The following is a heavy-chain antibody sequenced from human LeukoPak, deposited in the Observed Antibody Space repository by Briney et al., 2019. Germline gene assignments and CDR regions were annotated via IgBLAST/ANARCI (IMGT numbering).Heavy chain of an antibody. CDR1: GFTFSNAW. CDR3: TTDGDYGDPYYGMDV. Sequence: PGGSLRLSCAASGFTFSNAWMSWVRQAPGKGLEWVGRIKSKTDGGTTDYAAPVKGRFTISRDDSKNTLYLQMNSLKTEDTAVYYCTTDGDYGDPYYGMDVWGQGTTVTVSS. J-gene: IGHJ6*02. CDR2: IKSKTDGGTT. V-gene: IGHV3-15*01. D-gene: IGHD4-17*01.